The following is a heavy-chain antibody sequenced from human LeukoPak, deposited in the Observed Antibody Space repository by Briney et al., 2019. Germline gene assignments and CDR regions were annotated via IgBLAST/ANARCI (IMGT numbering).Heavy chain of an antibody. CDR1: GYTFTGYY. D-gene: IGHD3-9*01. V-gene: IGHV1-2*02. Sequence: ASVKVSCKASGYTFTGYYMHWVRQAPGQGLEWMGWINPNSGGTNYAQKFQGRVTMTRDTSISTAYMELSRLRSDDTAVYYCARDREAAHDILTCYYTTPFYYFDYWGQGTLVTVSS. CDR2: INPNSGGT. J-gene: IGHJ4*02. CDR3: ARDREAAHDILTCYYTTPFYYFDY.